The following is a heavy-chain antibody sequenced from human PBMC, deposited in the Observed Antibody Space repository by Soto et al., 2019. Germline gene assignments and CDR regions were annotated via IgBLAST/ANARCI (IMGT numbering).Heavy chain of an antibody. D-gene: IGHD6-19*01. CDR3: ARESSSGQP. V-gene: IGHV4-4*02. J-gene: IGHJ5*02. CDR1: GGSFTSNNW. Sequence: SETLSLTCAVSGGSFTSNNWWTWVRQPPGQGLEWIGEIYRTGSTYYNPSLKSRVTISVDTSKNQFSLKLSSVTAADTAVYYCARESSSGQPWGQGTLVTVSS. CDR2: IYRTGST.